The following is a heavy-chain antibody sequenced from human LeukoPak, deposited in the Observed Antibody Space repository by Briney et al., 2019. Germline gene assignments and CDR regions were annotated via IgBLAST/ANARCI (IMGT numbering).Heavy chain of an antibody. V-gene: IGHV4-59*01. J-gene: IGHJ5*02. Sequence: KSSETLSLTCTVSDGSINNYYWTWVRQPPGKGLEWIGCIHYSGSTNYNPSLKSRVTISVDTSKNQFSLKLSSVTAADTAVYYCARSSVLGGKFNWFDPWGQGTLVTVSS. D-gene: IGHD4-23*01. CDR2: IHYSGST. CDR3: ARSSVLGGKFNWFDP. CDR1: DGSINNYY.